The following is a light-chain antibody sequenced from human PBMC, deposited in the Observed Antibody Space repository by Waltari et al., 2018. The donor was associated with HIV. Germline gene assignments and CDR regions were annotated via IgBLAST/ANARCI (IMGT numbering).Light chain of an antibody. CDR1: SSDVGDYNY. Sequence: QSALTQPPSASGSPGQSVTISCTGISSDVGDYNYVSWYQQHPGKAPQLMIYEVNKRPSGVPDRVPGAKSGNTASLTVAGLQAEDEADYYCSSYVGSNRVFGGGTKLTVL. CDR3: SSYVGSNRV. CDR2: EVN. V-gene: IGLV2-8*01. J-gene: IGLJ3*02.